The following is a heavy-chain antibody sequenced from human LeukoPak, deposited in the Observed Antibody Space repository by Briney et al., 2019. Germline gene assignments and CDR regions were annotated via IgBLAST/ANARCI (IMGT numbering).Heavy chain of an antibody. V-gene: IGHV4-59*01. CDR3: AGGSGLPHFDY. CDR2: IYYSGTT. D-gene: IGHD3-10*01. J-gene: IGHJ4*02. Sequence: SETLSLTCTVSGGSISSYYWSWIRQPPGKGLEWIGYIYYSGTTNYNPSLKSPVTISVDTSKNQFSLKLTSVTAADTAVYYCAGGSGLPHFDYWGQGTLVTVSS. CDR1: GGSISSYY.